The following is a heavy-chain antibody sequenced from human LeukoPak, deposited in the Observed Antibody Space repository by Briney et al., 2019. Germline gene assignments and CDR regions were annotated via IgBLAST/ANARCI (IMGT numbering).Heavy chain of an antibody. J-gene: IGHJ3*02. CDR1: GYTFTSYD. D-gene: IGHD6-19*01. CDR3: VASGWSDDAFDI. CDR2: MNPNSGNT. V-gene: IGHV1-8*03. Sequence: ASVKVSCKASGYTFTSYDINWVRQATGQGLEWMGWMNPNSGNTGYAQKFQGRVTITRNTSISTAYMELSSLRSEDTAVYYCVASGWSDDAFDIWGQGTMVTVSS.